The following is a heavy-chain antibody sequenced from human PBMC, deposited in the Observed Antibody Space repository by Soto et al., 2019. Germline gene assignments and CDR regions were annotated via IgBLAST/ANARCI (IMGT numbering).Heavy chain of an antibody. J-gene: IGHJ6*02. CDR1: GGTFSSYT. CDR2: IIPILGIA. V-gene: IGHV1-69*08. CDR3: ARDGKNSYGLGDYYYYGMDV. Sequence: QVQLVQSGAEVKKPGSSVKVSCKASGGTFSSYTISWVRQAPGQGLEWMGRIIPILGIANYAQKFQGRVTITADKSTSTAYMELSSLRSEDTAVYYCARDGKNSYGLGDYYYYGMDVWGQGTTVTVSS. D-gene: IGHD5-18*01.